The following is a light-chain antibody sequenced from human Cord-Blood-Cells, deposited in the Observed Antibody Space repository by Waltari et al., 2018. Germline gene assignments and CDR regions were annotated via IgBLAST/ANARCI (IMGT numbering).Light chain of an antibody. CDR1: TSISSY. J-gene: IGKJ2*02. CDR3: QQSYSTPCT. CDR2: AAA. Sequence: DIQMTQSPSSLSASVGDRVTITCRARTSISSYLNWYQQIPGKAPELLIDAAASLQSGVPSRFIGSGSWTDFTLNISRLQPEDFGTYYCQQSYSTPCTFGQGTKLEIK. V-gene: IGKV1-39*01.